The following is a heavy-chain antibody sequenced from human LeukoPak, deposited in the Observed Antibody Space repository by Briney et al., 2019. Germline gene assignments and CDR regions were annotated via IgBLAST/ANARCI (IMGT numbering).Heavy chain of an antibody. CDR3: AKEDTYSSSEFDY. V-gene: IGHV3-30*02. Sequence: GGSLRLSCAASGFTFSSYGMHWVRQAPGKGLEWVAFIRFDGSNKYYADSVKGRFTISRDNSKNTLYLQMNSLRAEDTAVYFCAKEDTYSSSEFDYWGQGTLVTVSS. D-gene: IGHD6-13*01. CDR2: IRFDGSNK. J-gene: IGHJ4*02. CDR1: GFTFSSYG.